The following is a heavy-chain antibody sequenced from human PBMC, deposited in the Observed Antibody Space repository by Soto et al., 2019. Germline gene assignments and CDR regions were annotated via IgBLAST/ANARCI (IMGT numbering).Heavy chain of an antibody. V-gene: IGHV3-30*18. CDR1: GFTFSSYG. CDR2: ISYDGSNK. CDR3: AKERAMIVVVITPFDY. J-gene: IGHJ4*02. Sequence: GGSLRLSCAASGFTFSSYGMHWVRQAPGKGLEWVAVISYDGSNKYYADSVKGRFTISRDNSKNTLYLQMNSLRAEDTAVYYCAKERAMIVVVITPFDYWGQGTLVTVSS. D-gene: IGHD3-22*01.